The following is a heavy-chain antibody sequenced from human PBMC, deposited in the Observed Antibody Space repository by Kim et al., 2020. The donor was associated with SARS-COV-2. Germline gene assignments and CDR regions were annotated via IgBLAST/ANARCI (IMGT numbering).Heavy chain of an antibody. V-gene: IGHV3-30*07. D-gene: IGHD2-2*01. CDR3: ARARIVVVPAAIRDAFDI. J-gene: IGHJ3*02. Sequence: GRFTISRDNSKNTLYLQMNSLRAEDTAVYYCARARIVVVPAAIRDAFDIWGQGTMVTVSS.